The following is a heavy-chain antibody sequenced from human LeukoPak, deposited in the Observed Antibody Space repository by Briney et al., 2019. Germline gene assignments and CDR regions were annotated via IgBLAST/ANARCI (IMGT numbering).Heavy chain of an antibody. CDR2: SYYSGST. V-gene: IGHV4-59*01. Sequence: SEPLSLTCTVSGGSISSYYWSWIRQPPGKGQEWKGHSYYSGSTNYNPSLKSRVTISVDTSKNQFSLKLSSVTAADTAVYYCSRVRSGYYPYYYYYMDVWGKGTTVTVSS. CDR1: GGSISSYY. D-gene: IGHD3-22*01. CDR3: SRVRSGYYPYYYYYMDV. J-gene: IGHJ6*03.